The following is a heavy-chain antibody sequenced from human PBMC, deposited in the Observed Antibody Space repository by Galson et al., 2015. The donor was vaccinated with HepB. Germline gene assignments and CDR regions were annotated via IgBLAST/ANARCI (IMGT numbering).Heavy chain of an antibody. D-gene: IGHD3-3*01. J-gene: IGHJ6*02. CDR3: ARRQTYGSGLYSMDV. V-gene: IGHV5-51*01. CDR2: IYPSASET. CDR1: GYRFSMYW. Sequence: QSGAEVKKPGESLKISCEGSGYRFSMYWIGWVRQMPGRGLEWMGSIYPSASETRYSPSFQGQVTISADKSISTAYLQWSSLKASDTAMYYCARRQTYGSGLYSMDVWGQGTTVTVSS.